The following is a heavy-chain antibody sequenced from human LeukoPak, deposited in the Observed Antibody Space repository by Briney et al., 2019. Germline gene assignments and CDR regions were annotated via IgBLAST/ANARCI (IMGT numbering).Heavy chain of an antibody. V-gene: IGHV3-30*04. CDR1: GFTLSNYV. D-gene: IGHD5-18*01. Sequence: GKSLRLSCAASGFTLSNYVMHWVRQAPGEGLEWVAIISYDGSNKYYADSVKGRFTISRDNSKNTLYLQMNSLRADDTAVYYCAREGASGYSYGSFDYWGQGTLVTVSS. CDR3: AREGASGYSYGSFDY. CDR2: ISYDGSNK. J-gene: IGHJ4*02.